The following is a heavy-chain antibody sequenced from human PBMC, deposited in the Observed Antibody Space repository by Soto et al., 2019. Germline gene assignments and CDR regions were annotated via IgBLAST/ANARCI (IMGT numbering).Heavy chain of an antibody. J-gene: IGHJ5*02. Sequence: SETLSLTCAVYGGSFIGYYWSWIRQPPGKGLEWIGEINHSGSTNYNPSLKSRVTISVDTSKNQFSLKLSSVTAADTAVYYCASSPIVCSGGSCYSGWFDPWGQGTLVTVSS. CDR2: INHSGST. CDR1: GGSFIGYY. CDR3: ASSPIVCSGGSCYSGWFDP. D-gene: IGHD2-15*01. V-gene: IGHV4-34*01.